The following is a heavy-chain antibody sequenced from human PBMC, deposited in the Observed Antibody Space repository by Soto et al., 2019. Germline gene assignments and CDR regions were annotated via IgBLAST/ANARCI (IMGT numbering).Heavy chain of an antibody. J-gene: IGHJ4*02. CDR3: ARQIYDSDTGPNFQYYFNS. CDR1: GYSFAGYW. V-gene: IGHV5-10-1*01. Sequence: GESLKISCKGSGYSFAGYWITWVRQKPGKGLEWMGRIDPSDSQTYYSPSFRGHVTISVTKSITTVFLQWSSLRASDTAMYYCARQIYDSDTGPNFQYYFNSWGQGTPVTVSS. D-gene: IGHD3-22*01. CDR2: IDPSDSQT.